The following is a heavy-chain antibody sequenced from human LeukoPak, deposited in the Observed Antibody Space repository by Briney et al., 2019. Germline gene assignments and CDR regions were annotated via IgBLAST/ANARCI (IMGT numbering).Heavy chain of an antibody. V-gene: IGHV1-69*05. J-gene: IGHJ4*02. CDR3: ARGYYDSSGYPYYFDY. D-gene: IGHD3-22*01. CDR1: GYTFTSYD. CDR2: IIPILGTA. Sequence: SVKVSCKASGYTFTSYDINWVRQAPGQGLEWMGGIIPILGTANYAQKFQGRVTITTDESTSTAYMELSSLRSEDTAVYYCARGYYDSSGYPYYFDYWGQGTLVTVSS.